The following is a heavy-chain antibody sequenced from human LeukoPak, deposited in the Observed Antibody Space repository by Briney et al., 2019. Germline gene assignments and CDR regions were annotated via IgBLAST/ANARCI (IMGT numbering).Heavy chain of an antibody. CDR3: ARGLEGSDSSGYYYNWFDP. Sequence: SETLSLTCAVYGGSFSGYYWSWIRQPPGKGLEWIGEINHSGSTNYNPSLKSRVTISVDTSKNQFSLKLSSVTAADTAVYYCARGLEGSDSSGYYYNWFDPWGQGTLVTVSS. CDR2: INHSGST. J-gene: IGHJ5*02. CDR1: GGSFSGYY. D-gene: IGHD3-22*01. V-gene: IGHV4-34*01.